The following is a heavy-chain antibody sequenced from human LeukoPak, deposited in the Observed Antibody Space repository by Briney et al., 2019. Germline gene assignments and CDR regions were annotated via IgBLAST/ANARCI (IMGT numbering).Heavy chain of an antibody. CDR2: IKEDGSEK. CDR3: ARGHIGMDV. CDR1: GFTFRNYW. J-gene: IGHJ6*04. Sequence: GGALRLSCAASGFTFRNYWMSWVRQAPGKGLEWVANIKEDGSEKNYVDSVKGRFTISRDNAKNSVYLQMNSLRAEDTAVYYCARGHIGMDVWGKGTTVTVSS. D-gene: IGHD5-12*01. V-gene: IGHV3-7*01.